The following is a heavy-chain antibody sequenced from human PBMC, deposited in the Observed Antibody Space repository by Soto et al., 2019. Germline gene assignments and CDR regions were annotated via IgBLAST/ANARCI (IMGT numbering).Heavy chain of an antibody. Sequence: QVQLVESGGGVVQPGRSLRLSCAASGFTFSSYGMHWVRQAPGKGLEWVAVIWYDGSNKYYADSVKGRFTISRDNSKNTLYLQMNSLRAEDTAVYYSARDSLPYYYGSGSFYGMDVWGQGTTVTVSS. J-gene: IGHJ6*02. CDR3: ARDSLPYYYGSGSFYGMDV. CDR1: GFTFSSYG. CDR2: IWYDGSNK. D-gene: IGHD3-10*01. V-gene: IGHV3-33*01.